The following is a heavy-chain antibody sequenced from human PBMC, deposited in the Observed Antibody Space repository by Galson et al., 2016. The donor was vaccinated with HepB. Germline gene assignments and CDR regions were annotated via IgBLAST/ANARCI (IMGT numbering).Heavy chain of an antibody. CDR2: INNDGINT. V-gene: IGHV3-74*01. CDR1: GFTFSSYW. Sequence: SLRLSCAASGFTFSSYWMHWVRQAPGKGLVWVSRINNDGINTIYADSLTGRFTISRDNAKDTLFLQMSSLGAEDTAVYYCARDRGDGYNFDYWGQGTLVTVSS. D-gene: IGHD5-24*01. J-gene: IGHJ4*02. CDR3: ARDRGDGYNFDY.